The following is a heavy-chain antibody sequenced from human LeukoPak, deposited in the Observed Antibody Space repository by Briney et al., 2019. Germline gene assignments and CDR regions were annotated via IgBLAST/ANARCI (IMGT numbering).Heavy chain of an antibody. D-gene: IGHD2-15*01. V-gene: IGHV1-2*02. CDR2: INPSSGGT. CDR3: ARGVVAATFYYYMDV. J-gene: IGHJ6*03. CDR1: GYTFTGYC. Sequence: ASVKVSCKASGYTFTGYCIHWVRQAPGQGLEWMGWINPSSGGTNYPQNFQGRVTMTRDTSLSTAYMEVSGLKSDDTAVYYCARGVVAATFYYYMDVWGKGTTVTVSS.